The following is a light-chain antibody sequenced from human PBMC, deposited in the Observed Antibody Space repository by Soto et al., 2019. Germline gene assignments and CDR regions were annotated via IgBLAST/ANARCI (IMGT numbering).Light chain of an antibody. CDR3: QQYGNPPPNA. V-gene: IGKV3-20*01. Sequence: EIVLTQSPGTLSLSPGERDTLSCRASHCFCSCFLALYPQKPCQAPRVLIYGAFSRATCIPDRFSGSGSGTDFTLTISRLEPEDFAVYFCQQYGNPPPNAFGQGTKVDIK. J-gene: IGKJ2*01. CDR2: GAF. CDR1: HCFCSCF.